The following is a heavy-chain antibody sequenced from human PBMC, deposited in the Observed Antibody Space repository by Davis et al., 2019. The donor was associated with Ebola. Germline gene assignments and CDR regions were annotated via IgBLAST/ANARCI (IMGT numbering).Heavy chain of an antibody. V-gene: IGHV3-7*03. CDR1: GFTFSSYW. CDR2: IDQDGNEK. CDR3: TSGFVVTKNFDL. D-gene: IGHD2-21*02. J-gene: IGHJ2*01. Sequence: PGGSLRLSCAASGFTFSSYWMHWVRQAPGKGLVWVANIDQDGNEKYYVDSVKGRFTISRDNAKNTLYLQMNSLKTEDTAVYYCTSGFVVTKNFDLWGRGTLVTVSS.